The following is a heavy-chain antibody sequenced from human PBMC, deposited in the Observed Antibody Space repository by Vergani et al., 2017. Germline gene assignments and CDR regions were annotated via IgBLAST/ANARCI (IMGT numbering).Heavy chain of an antibody. D-gene: IGHD3-3*01. CDR1: GGSFSGYY. V-gene: IGHV4-34*01. CDR3: ARLYDFWSGSGFDP. CDR2: INHSGST. J-gene: IGHJ5*02. Sequence: QVQLQQWGAGLLKPSETLSLTCAVYGGSFSGYYWSWIRQPPGKGLEWIGEINHSGSTNYNPSLKSRVTITVDTSKKQFSPKLSSVTAADTAVYYCARLYDFWSGSGFDPWGQGTLVTVSS.